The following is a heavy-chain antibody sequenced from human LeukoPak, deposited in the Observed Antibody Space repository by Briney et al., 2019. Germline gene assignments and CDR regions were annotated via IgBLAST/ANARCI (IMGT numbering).Heavy chain of an antibody. D-gene: IGHD4-17*01. CDR2: IYISGST. Sequence: SETLSLTCTVSGGSISSASYYWSWIRQPAGKGLEWIGRIYISGSTNYNPSLKSRVTISVDMSKNQFSLKLSSVTAADTAVYYCAREREGPYGYLDYWGQGTLVTVSS. CDR3: AREREGPYGYLDY. V-gene: IGHV4-61*02. J-gene: IGHJ4*02. CDR1: GGSISSASYY.